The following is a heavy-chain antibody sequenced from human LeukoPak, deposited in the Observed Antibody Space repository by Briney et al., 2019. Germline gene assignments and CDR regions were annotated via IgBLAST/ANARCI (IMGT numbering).Heavy chain of an antibody. CDR3: ARQAHGYSSSWYEVFSGMGV. D-gene: IGHD6-13*01. J-gene: IGHJ6*02. V-gene: IGHV4-39*01. CDR1: GGSISTNSYY. Sequence: SETLSLTCTVSGGSISTNSYYWGWIRQPPGKGLEWIGSIFYSGSTNYNPSLKSRVTISADTSKNQFSLKLSSVTAADTAVYYCARQAHGYSSSWYEVFSGMGVWGQGTTVTVSS. CDR2: IFYSGST.